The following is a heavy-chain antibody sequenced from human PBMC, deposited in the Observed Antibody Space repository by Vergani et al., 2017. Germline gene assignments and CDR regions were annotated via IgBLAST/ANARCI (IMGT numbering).Heavy chain of an antibody. J-gene: IGHJ4*02. V-gene: IGHV4-34*01. D-gene: IGHD3-22*01. Sequence: QVQLQQWGAGLLKPSETLSLTCAVYGGSFSGYYWSWIRQPPGKGLEWIGEINHSGSTNYNPSLKSRVTLSVDTSKNQFSLKLSSVTAADTAVYYCARAVYDSRGYCFDYWGQGTLVTVSS. CDR2: INHSGST. CDR1: GGSFSGYY. CDR3: ARAVYDSRGYCFDY.